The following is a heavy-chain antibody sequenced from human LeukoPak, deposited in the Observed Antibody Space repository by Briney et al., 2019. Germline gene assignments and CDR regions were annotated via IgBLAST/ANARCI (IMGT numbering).Heavy chain of an antibody. J-gene: IGHJ5*02. CDR2: INHSGST. CDR3: AKVLNGAFRSPP. Sequence: SETLSLTCAVYGGSFSGYYWSWIRQPPGKGLEWIGEINHSGSTNYNPSLKRRVTISVDTSKNQFSLKLSSVTAADTAVYYCAKVLNGAFRSPPWGRGTRDRVSS. CDR1: GGSFSGYY. V-gene: IGHV4-34*01. D-gene: IGHD3-3*02.